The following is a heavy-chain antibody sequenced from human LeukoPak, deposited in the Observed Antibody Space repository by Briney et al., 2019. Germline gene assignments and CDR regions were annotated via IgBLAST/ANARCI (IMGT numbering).Heavy chain of an antibody. D-gene: IGHD3-10*01. V-gene: IGHV3-30*04. CDR1: GFTFSSYA. Sequence: GGSLRLSCAASGFTFSSYAMHWVRQAPGKGLEWVAVISYDGSNKYYADSVKGRFTISRDNSKNTLYVQMNSLRAEDTAVYYCAKDFLWFGELNHFDYWGQGTLLTVSS. CDR3: AKDFLWFGELNHFDY. CDR2: ISYDGSNK. J-gene: IGHJ4*02.